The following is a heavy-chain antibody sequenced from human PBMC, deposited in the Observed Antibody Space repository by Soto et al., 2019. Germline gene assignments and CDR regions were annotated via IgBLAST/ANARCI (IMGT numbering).Heavy chain of an antibody. CDR1: GGSIRSNGYH. D-gene: IGHD5-12*01. CDR2: VYYSGIT. CDR3: ARQPCGDDTY. J-gene: IGHJ4*02. Sequence: QLQLQESGPGLVKPSETLSLTCTVSGGSIRSNGYHWDWIRQPPGKGLEWIGNVYYSGITYYNPSIKSRVSISIDTSKTQFSLKLRSVTAADTAVYYCARQPCGDDTYWGQGSLVTVSS. V-gene: IGHV4-39*01.